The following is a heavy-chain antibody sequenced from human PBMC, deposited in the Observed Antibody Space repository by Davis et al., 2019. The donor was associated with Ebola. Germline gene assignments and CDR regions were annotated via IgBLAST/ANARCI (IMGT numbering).Heavy chain of an antibody. CDR2: ISYDGSNK. Sequence: PGGSLRLSCAASGFTFSSYAMHWVRQAPGKGLEWVAVISYDGSNKYYADSVKGRFTISRDNSKNTLYLQMNSLRAEDTAVYYCARGEDYYYYGMDVWGQGTRSPSP. J-gene: IGHJ6*02. CDR1: GFTFSSYA. CDR3: ARGEDYYYYGMDV. V-gene: IGHV3-30-3*01.